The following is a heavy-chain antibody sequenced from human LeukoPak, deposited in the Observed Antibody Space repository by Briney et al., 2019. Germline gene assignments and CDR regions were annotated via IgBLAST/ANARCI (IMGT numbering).Heavy chain of an antibody. CDR1: GFTFSSYS. V-gene: IGHV3-48*04. Sequence: PGGSLRLSCAASGFTFSSYSMNWVRQAPGKGLEWVSYISSASGSIYYADSVKGRFTISRDNAKNSLYLQMNSLRAEETAVYYCARIAYLDEGMDVWGRGTTVTVSS. D-gene: IGHD2-21*01. CDR3: ARIAYLDEGMDV. CDR2: ISSASGSI. J-gene: IGHJ6*03.